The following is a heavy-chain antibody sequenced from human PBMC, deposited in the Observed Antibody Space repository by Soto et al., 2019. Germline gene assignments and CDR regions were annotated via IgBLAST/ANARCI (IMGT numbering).Heavy chain of an antibody. J-gene: IGHJ5*02. D-gene: IGHD3-22*01. CDR3: ARDQNYYDSSGYYSRWFDP. V-gene: IGHV4-31*03. CDR1: GGSISSGGYY. CDR2: IYYSGST. Sequence: PSETLSLTCTVSGGSISSGGYYWSWIRQHPGKGLEWIGYIYYSGSTYYNPSLKSGVTISVDTSKNQFSLKLSSVTAADTAVYYWARDQNYYDSSGYYSRWFDPWGQGTLVTVSP.